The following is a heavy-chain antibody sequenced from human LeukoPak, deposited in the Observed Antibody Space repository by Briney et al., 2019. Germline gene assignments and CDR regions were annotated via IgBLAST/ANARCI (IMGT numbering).Heavy chain of an antibody. D-gene: IGHD1-7*01. V-gene: IGHV3-33*01. CDR2: IWYDGSNK. J-gene: IGHJ6*02. CDR3: ARGGITGTIWADYYYGMDV. Sequence: PGRSLRLSCAASGFTFSSYGMHWVRQAPGKGLEWVAVIWYDGSNKYYADSVKGRFTISRDNSKNTLYLQMNSLRAEDTAVYYCARGGITGTIWADYYYGMDVWGQGTTVTVSS. CDR1: GFTFSSYG.